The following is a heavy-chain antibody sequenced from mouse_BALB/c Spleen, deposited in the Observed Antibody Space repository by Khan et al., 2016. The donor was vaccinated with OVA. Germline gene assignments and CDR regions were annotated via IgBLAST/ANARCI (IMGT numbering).Heavy chain of an antibody. CDR3: SSLRLLLRYPDYFDY. D-gene: IGHD1-1*01. V-gene: IGHV3-2*02. J-gene: IGHJ2*01. Sequence: EVKLEESGPGLLKPSQSLSLTCTVTGYSITRDYAWNWIRQFPGNKMEWMAYICYSGCPTYNPSLKGQTSITRNTSQNQFFLPLNSLTPEVTSPYYFSSLRLLLRYPDYFDYWGQGTTLTVSS. CDR2: ICYSGCP. CDR1: GYSITRDYA.